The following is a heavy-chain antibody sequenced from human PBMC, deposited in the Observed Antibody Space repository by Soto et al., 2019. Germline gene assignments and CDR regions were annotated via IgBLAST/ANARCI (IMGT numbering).Heavy chain of an antibody. V-gene: IGHV2-26*01. Sequence: QVTLKESGPVLVKPTETLTLTCTVSGFSLSNARMGVSWIRQPPGKALEWLAHIFSNDEKSYSTSLKSRLTSSKDTSKSQVVLTMTNMDPVDTATYYCARITSSGWYRGFFFDYWGQGTLVTVSS. CDR3: ARITSSGWYRGFFFDY. CDR2: IFSNDEK. J-gene: IGHJ4*02. CDR1: GFSLSNARMG. D-gene: IGHD6-19*01.